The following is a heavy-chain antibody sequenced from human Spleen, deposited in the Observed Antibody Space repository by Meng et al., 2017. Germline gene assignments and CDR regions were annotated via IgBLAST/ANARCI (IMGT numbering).Heavy chain of an antibody. Sequence: GESLKISCAASGFTFSDYYMSWIRQAPGKGLEWVSYISSSGSTIYYADSVKGRFTISRDNAKNSLYLQINSLRAEDTAVYYCARSPIDKYDLSALPLDYWGQGTLVTVSS. CDR3: ARSPIDKYDLSALPLDY. D-gene: IGHD3-22*01. CDR2: ISSSGSTI. J-gene: IGHJ4*02. V-gene: IGHV3-11*04. CDR1: GFTFSDYY.